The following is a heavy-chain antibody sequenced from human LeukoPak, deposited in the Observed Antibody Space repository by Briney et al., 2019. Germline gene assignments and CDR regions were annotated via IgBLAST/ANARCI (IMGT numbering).Heavy chain of an antibody. D-gene: IGHD3-22*01. V-gene: IGHV3-48*03. CDR3: AREPYDSSGYHSEYFDY. J-gene: IGHJ4*02. Sequence: PGGSLGLSCAASGFTFSSYEMNWGRQAPGKGLEWVSYISSSGSTIYYADSVKGRFTISRDNAKNSLYLQMNSLRAEDTAVYYCAREPYDSSGYHSEYFDYWGQGTLVTVSS. CDR2: ISSSGSTI. CDR1: GFTFSSYE.